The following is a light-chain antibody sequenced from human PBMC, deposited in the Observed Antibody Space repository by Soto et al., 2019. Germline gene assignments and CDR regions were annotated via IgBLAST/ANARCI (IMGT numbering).Light chain of an antibody. CDR2: EGS. J-gene: IGLJ2*01. V-gene: IGLV2-23*01. CDR3: CSYAGSSTHVV. CDR1: SSDVGSYNL. Sequence: QSALTQPASVSGSPGQSITISCTGTSSDVGSYNLVSWYQQHPGKAPKLMIYEGSKRPSGVSNRFSGSKSVNTASLTISGLQAEDEADHYCCSYAGSSTHVVFGGGTKLTVL.